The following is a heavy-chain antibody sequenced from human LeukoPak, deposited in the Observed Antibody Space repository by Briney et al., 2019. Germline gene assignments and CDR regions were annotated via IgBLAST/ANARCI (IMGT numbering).Heavy chain of an antibody. J-gene: IGHJ5*02. D-gene: IGHD3-9*01. V-gene: IGHV4-34*01. CDR3: ALEYYDILTGDLFDP. CDR2: INHSGST. Sequence: SETLSLTCAVYGGSFSGYYWSWIRQPPGKGLEWIGEINHSGSTNYNPSLKSRVTISVDTSKNQFSLKLSSVTAADTAVYYCALEYYDILTGDLFDPWGQGTLVTVSS. CDR1: GGSFSGYY.